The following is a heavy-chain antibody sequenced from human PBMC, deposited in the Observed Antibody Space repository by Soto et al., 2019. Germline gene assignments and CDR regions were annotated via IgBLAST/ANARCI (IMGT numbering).Heavy chain of an antibody. V-gene: IGHV4-39*01. Sequence: SETLSLTCTVSGGSISSSGYYWGWIRQPPGKGLEWIGNIYYSGSTNYNPSLKSRVTISVDTSKNQFSLKVSSVTAADTAVYYCARRSYYGSGSSFDYWGQGTLVTVSS. CDR1: GGSISSSGYY. J-gene: IGHJ4*02. CDR3: ARRSYYGSGSSFDY. D-gene: IGHD3-10*01. CDR2: IYYSGST.